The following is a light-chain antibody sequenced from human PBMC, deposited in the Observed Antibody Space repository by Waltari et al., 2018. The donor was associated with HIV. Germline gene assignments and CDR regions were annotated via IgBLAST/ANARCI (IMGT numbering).Light chain of an antibody. V-gene: IGLV1-44*01. CDR1: SSNIGSKS. J-gene: IGLJ3*02. CDR3: AAWDDSLDAWV. Sequence: QSVLTQQPPASGPPGKRVTISCSGSSSNIGSKSVNWFQQVPDRFSGSKSGTSASLAISGLQSEDEADYYCAAWDDSLDAWVFGGGTRLTVL.